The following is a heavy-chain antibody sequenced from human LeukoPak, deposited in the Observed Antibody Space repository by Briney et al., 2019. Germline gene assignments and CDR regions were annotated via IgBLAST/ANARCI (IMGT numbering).Heavy chain of an antibody. CDR3: ANPDGLESGTSNYAFHV. Sequence: GGSLRLSCAASRFIFSKYAMSWVRQAPGKGLEWVSGISASGVYTYYADSVKGRFTLSRDNYKSTLYLQIDSLRADDTAVYYCANPDGLESGTSNYAFHVWGQGTTVTVSS. J-gene: IGHJ3*01. CDR1: RFIFSKYA. D-gene: IGHD1-26*01. V-gene: IGHV3-23*01. CDR2: ISASGVYT.